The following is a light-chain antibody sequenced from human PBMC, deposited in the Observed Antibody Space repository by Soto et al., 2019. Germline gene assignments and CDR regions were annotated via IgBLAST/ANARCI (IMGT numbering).Light chain of an antibody. J-gene: IGKJ2*01. V-gene: IGKV3-20*01. CDR2: GAS. CDR1: QSVSSDY. CDR3: QQYSSSSYT. Sequence: IVLTQSPGTLSLSPGERATLSCRASQSVSSDYLAWYQQKPGQAPRLLIYGASSRATGIPGRFSGSGSGTDFTLTISRLEPEDFAVYYCQQYSSSSYTFGQGTGWTSN.